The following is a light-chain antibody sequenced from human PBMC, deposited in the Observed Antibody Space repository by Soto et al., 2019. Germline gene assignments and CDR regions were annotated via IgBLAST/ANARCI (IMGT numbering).Light chain of an antibody. Sequence: QSALTQPPSASGSPGQSVAISCPGTSSDVGGYNYVSWYQQHPGKAPKLMLYEVTKRPSGVPDRFSGSKSGNTASLTVSGLQAEDEADYYCSSYAGSNNVIFGGGTKVTVL. CDR2: EVT. CDR3: SSYAGSNNVI. J-gene: IGLJ2*01. V-gene: IGLV2-8*01. CDR1: SSDVGGYNY.